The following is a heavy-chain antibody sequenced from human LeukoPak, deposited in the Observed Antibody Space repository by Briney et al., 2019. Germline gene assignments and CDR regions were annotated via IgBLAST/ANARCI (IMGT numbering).Heavy chain of an antibody. CDR2: IYYSGST. CDR3: ARHASVDGNWPRPLDY. Sequence: SETLSLTCTVSGGSISSSPYYWGWIRQPPGKGLEGIGHIYYSGSTYYYASLKTRVTISVDTSKNQFSLKLTSVTAADTAVYYCARHASVDGNWPRPLDYWGQGSLVTVSS. D-gene: IGHD6-19*01. J-gene: IGHJ4*02. V-gene: IGHV4-39*01. CDR1: GGSISSSPYY.